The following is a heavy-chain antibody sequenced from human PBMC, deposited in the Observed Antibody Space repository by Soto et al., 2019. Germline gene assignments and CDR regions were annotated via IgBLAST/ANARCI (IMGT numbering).Heavy chain of an antibody. CDR2: IHHSGNT. V-gene: IGHV4-31*03. CDR1: GGSISSGGYY. J-gene: IGHJ5*02. Sequence: QEQLQESGPGLVRPSQTLSLTCTVPGGSISSGGYYWSWIRQHPGKGLEWIGYIHHSGNTYYNPSLRSRVAISIDSSKNQFSLRLSSVTAADTAVFYCARGTEGYHSDGYYYVWFDPWGQGTLVTVSS. D-gene: IGHD3-22*01. CDR3: ARGTEGYHSDGYYYVWFDP.